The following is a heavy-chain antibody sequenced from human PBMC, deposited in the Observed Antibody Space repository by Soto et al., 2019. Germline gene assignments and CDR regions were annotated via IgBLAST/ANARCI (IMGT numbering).Heavy chain of an antibody. CDR2: ISGSGGST. V-gene: IGHV3-23*01. D-gene: IGHD6-6*01. CDR3: AKAVLLYSSSSVPTNGGMDV. Sequence: EVQLLESGGGLVQPGGSLRLSCAASGFTFSSYAMSWVRQAPGKGLEWVSAISGSGGSTYYADSLKGRFTISRDNSQNTLYLQKNSLRAEDTAVYYCAKAVLLYSSSSVPTNGGMDVWGQGTTVTVSS. CDR1: GFTFSSYA. J-gene: IGHJ6*02.